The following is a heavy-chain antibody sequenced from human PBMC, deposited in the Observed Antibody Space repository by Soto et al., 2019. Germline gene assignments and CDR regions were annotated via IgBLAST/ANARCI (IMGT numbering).Heavy chain of an antibody. V-gene: IGHV3-30-3*01. CDR3: ARGPRWIQLWSGSYYFDY. CDR2: ISYDGSNK. D-gene: IGHD5-18*01. J-gene: IGHJ4*02. CDR1: GFTFSSYA. Sequence: PGGSLRLSCAASGFTFSSYAMHWVRQAPGKGLEWVAVISYDGSNKYYADSVKGRFTISRDNSKNTLYLQMNSLRAEDTAVYYCARGPRWIQLWSGSYYFDYWGQGTLVTVSS.